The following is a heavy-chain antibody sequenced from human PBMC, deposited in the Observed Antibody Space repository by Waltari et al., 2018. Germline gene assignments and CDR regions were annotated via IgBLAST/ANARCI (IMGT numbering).Heavy chain of an antibody. CDR3: ARDKVESSWNGYYYYGMDV. D-gene: IGHD6-13*01. V-gene: IGHV3-53*01. J-gene: IGHJ6*02. Sequence: EVQLVESGGGLIQPGGSLRLSCAASGFTVSSNYMSWVRQAPGKGLEWVSVIYSGGSTYYADSVKGRFTISRDNSKNTLYLQMNSLRAEDTAVYYCARDKVESSWNGYYYYGMDVWGQGTTVTVSS. CDR1: GFTVSSNY. CDR2: IYSGGST.